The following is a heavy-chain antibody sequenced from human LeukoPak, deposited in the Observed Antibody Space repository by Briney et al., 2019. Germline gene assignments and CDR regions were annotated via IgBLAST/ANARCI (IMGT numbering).Heavy chain of an antibody. V-gene: IGHV1-69*04. Sequence: ASVKVSCKASGGTFSSYAISWVRQAPGQGLEWMGRIIPILGIANYAQKFQGRVTITADKSTSTAYMELSSLRSEDTAVYYCAWDIVVVPAAINFDYWGQGTLVTVSS. CDR1: GGTFSSYA. D-gene: IGHD2-2*02. J-gene: IGHJ4*02. CDR2: IIPILGIA. CDR3: AWDIVVVPAAINFDY.